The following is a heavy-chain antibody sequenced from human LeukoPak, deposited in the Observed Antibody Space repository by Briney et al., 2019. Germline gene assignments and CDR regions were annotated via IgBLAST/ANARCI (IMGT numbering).Heavy chain of an antibody. J-gene: IGHJ4*02. Sequence: GSGGSTYYADSVKGRFTISRDNSRNTLYLQMNSLRAEDTAVYYCAKDRSYYYDSSGYYAIVWGQGTLVTVSS. D-gene: IGHD3-22*01. V-gene: IGHV3-23*01. CDR2: GSGGST. CDR3: AKDRSYYYDSSGYYAIV.